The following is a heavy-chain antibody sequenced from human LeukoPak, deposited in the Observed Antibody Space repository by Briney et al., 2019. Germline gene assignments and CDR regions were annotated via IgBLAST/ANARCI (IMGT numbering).Heavy chain of an antibody. V-gene: IGHV4-59*08. J-gene: IGHJ4*02. CDR1: GXSISSYY. D-gene: IGHD1-1*01. CDR2: IYYSGST. CDR3: ARHSTASGYLNYFDY. Sequence: SETLSLTCTVSGXSISSYYWSWIRQPPGKGLEWIGYIYYSGSTNYNPSLKSRVTISVDTSKNQFSLKLSSVTAADTAVYYCARHSTASGYLNYFDYWGQGTPVTVSS.